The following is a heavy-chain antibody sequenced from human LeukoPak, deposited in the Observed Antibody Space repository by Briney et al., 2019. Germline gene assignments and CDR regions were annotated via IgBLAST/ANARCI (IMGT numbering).Heavy chain of an antibody. D-gene: IGHD4-17*01. V-gene: IGHV3-30*18. CDR2: ISYDGANK. CDR3: AKVRRYGDYVGDAFDI. Sequence: PGRSLRLSCAASGFTFSRYVMHWVRQAPGKGLEWVAVISYDGANKYYADSVKGRFTISRDNSKNTLSLQMNSLRTEDTAVYYCAKVRRYGDYVGDAFDILGQGTMVTVSS. J-gene: IGHJ3*02. CDR1: GFTFSRYV.